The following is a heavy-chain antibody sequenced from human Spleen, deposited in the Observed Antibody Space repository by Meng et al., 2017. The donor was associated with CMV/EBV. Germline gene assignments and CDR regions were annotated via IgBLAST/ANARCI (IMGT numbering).Heavy chain of an antibody. D-gene: IGHD5-24*01. Sequence: TCAVYGGSFSSYYWSWIRQPPGKGLEWIGEINHSGSTNYNPSLKSRVTISVDTSKNQFSLKLSSVTAADTAVYYCARDAYNSEAFDIWGQGTMVTVSS. J-gene: IGHJ3*02. CDR2: INHSGST. CDR1: GGSFSSYY. V-gene: IGHV4-34*01. CDR3: ARDAYNSEAFDI.